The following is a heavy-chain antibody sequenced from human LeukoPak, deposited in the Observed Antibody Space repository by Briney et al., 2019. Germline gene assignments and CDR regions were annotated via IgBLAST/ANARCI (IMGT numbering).Heavy chain of an antibody. Sequence: PGGSLTLSCAASGFTFSSYGMNWVCQAPGKGLEWVSSISSSSSYIYYADSVKGRFTISRDNAKNSLYLQMNSLRAEDTAVYYCARGPPHLGYSYGASFDYWGQGTLVTVSS. D-gene: IGHD5-18*01. J-gene: IGHJ4*02. V-gene: IGHV3-21*01. CDR3: ARGPPHLGYSYGASFDY. CDR1: GFTFSSYG. CDR2: ISSSSSYI.